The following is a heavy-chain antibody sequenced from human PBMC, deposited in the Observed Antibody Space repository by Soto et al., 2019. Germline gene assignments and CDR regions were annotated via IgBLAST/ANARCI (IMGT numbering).Heavy chain of an antibody. CDR3: ARIPGHPAPRPDY. Sequence: GGSLRLSCTVSGFNFSFHAMSWVRQAPGKGLQWVSSIGVSPEHTYYLDSVKGRFTISRDSAKNNLYLDMTSLRGEDKALHYCARIPGHPAPRPDYWCPGTRVTVSS. J-gene: IGHJ4*02. CDR2: IGVSPEHT. CDR1: GFNFSFHA. V-gene: IGHV3-23*01.